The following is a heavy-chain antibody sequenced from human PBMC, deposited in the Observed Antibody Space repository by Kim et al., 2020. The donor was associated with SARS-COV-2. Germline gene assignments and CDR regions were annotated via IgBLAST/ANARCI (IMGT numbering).Heavy chain of an antibody. CDR3: ARAPGSPIDAFDI. Sequence: ASVKVSCKASGYTFTSYAMHWVRQAPGQRLEWMGWINAGNGNIKYSQKFQGRVTITRDTSASTAYMELSSLRSEDTAVYYCARAPGSPIDAFDIWGQGTMVTVSS. CDR2: INAGNGNI. D-gene: IGHD1-26*01. J-gene: IGHJ3*02. CDR1: GYTFTSYA. V-gene: IGHV1-3*01.